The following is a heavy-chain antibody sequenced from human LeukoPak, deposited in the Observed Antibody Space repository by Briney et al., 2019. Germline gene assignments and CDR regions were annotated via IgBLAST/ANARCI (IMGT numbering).Heavy chain of an antibody. CDR1: GFTFRSYA. V-gene: IGHV3-23*01. CDR2: ICGSGGST. D-gene: IGHD2-15*01. J-gene: IGHJ4*02. Sequence: GGSLRLSCAASGFTFRSYAMSWVRQAPGKGLEWVSSICGSGGSTYYADSVKGRFTISRDNSKNTLYLQMNSLRAEDTAIYYCARRLDLGSIVVVVAATGCFDYWGQGTLVTVSS. CDR3: ARRLDLGSIVVVVAATGCFDY.